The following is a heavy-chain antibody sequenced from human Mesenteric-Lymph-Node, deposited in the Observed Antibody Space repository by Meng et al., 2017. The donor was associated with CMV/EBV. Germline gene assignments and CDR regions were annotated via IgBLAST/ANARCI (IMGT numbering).Heavy chain of an antibody. D-gene: IGHD2-15*01. V-gene: IGHV1-2*02. J-gene: IGHJ4*02. Sequence: YLFWLRQAPGQGMEWLGWINPKNGATNYTRKFQGRVNMTRDTSINTVYLELSNLRSDDTALYYCARPQGLYCSATMCFKSYFDDWGQGTQVTVSS. CDR2: INPKNGAT. CDR3: ARPQGLYCSATMCFKSYFDD. CDR1: Y.